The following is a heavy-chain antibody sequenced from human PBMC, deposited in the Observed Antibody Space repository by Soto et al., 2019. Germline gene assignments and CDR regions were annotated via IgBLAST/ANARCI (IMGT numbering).Heavy chain of an antibody. D-gene: IGHD2-2*01. Sequence: QVQLQESGPGLVKPSETLSLPCTISADSISSYYWSWIRQPPGKGLEWIGYIHYTGNTNHNPSLKSGVTISVDTSKHQFSLKLSAVTAADTAVYYCARDRTSVNWYFDLWGRGTLVSVSS. J-gene: IGHJ2*01. CDR2: IHYTGNT. CDR1: ADSISSYY. CDR3: ARDRTSVNWYFDL. V-gene: IGHV4-59*01.